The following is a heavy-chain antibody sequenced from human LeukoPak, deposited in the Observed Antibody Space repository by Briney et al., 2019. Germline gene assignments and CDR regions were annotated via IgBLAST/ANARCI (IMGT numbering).Heavy chain of an antibody. CDR1: GFTFSSHD. CDR2: ISYDGGKK. Sequence: GGSLRLSCAASGFTFSSHDMHWVRQAPGKGLEWVAFISYDGGKKDYADSVKGRFTISRDNSRNTLYLQMNSLRAEDTAVYYCAKLLGYCSSTSCPGRYYFDYWGQGTLVTVSS. V-gene: IGHV3-30*18. D-gene: IGHD2-2*01. J-gene: IGHJ4*02. CDR3: AKLLGYCSSTSCPGRYYFDY.